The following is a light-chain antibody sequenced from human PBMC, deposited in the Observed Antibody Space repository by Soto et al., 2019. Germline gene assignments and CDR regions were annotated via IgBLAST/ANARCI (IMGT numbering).Light chain of an antibody. CDR1: SSDVGFYNF. V-gene: IGLV2-8*01. CDR3: SSFTSNSTVV. CDR2: EVT. J-gene: IGLJ2*01. Sequence: QSALTQPPSASGSPGQSLTISCTGTSSDVGFYNFVSWYQQRPGKAPKLVIYEVTKRPSGVPDRFSGSKSGSTASLTVSGLQTEDEADYYCSSFTSNSTVVFGGGTKLTVL.